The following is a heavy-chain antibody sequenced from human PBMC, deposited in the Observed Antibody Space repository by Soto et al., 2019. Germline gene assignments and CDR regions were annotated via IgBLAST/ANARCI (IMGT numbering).Heavy chain of an antibody. CDR2: IIPIFGTA. CDR1: GGTFSSYA. Sequence: ASVKVSCKASGGTFSSYAISWVRQAPGQGLEWMGGIIPIFGTANYAQKFQGRVTITADESTSTAYMELSSLRSEDTAVYYCARAPGSYQYWYFDLWGRGTLVTVSS. CDR3: ARAPGSYQYWYFDL. V-gene: IGHV1-69*13. J-gene: IGHJ2*01. D-gene: IGHD1-26*01.